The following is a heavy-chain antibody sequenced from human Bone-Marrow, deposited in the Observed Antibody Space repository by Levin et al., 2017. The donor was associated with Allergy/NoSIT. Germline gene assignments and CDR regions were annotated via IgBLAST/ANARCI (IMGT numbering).Heavy chain of an antibody. CDR1: VFPFSNAW. V-gene: IGHV3-15*01. CDR2: IKSKTDGGTT. CDR3: TTIGDIRYFDWLFEGDAFDI. Sequence: GESLKISCAASVFPFSNAWLSWVRQAPGKGLEWVGRIKSKTDGGTTDYAAPVKGRFTISRDDSKNTLYLQMNSLKTEDTAVYYCTTIGDIRYFDWLFEGDAFDIWGQGTMVTVSS. J-gene: IGHJ3*02. D-gene: IGHD3-9*01.